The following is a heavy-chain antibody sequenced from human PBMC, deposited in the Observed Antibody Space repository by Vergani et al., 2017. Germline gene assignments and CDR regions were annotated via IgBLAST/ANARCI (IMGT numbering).Heavy chain of an antibody. Sequence: QVQLVESGGGVVQPGRSLRLSCAASGFTFSSYAMHWVRQAPGKGLEWVAVISYDGSNKYYADSVKGRFTISRDNSKNTLYLQMNSLRAEDTAVYYCAREMGTYSDGGDFDWVGVNTDYCMDVWGQGTTVTVSS. CDR2: ISYDGSNK. CDR1: GFTFSSYA. D-gene: IGHD3-9*01. V-gene: IGHV3-30-3*01. J-gene: IGHJ6*02. CDR3: AREMGTYSDGGDFDWVGVNTDYCMDV.